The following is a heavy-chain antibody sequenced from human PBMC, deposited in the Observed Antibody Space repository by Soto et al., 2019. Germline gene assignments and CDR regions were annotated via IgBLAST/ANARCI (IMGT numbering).Heavy chain of an antibody. CDR1: GDSVNSGNYY. Sequence: QVQLQESGPGLVKPSETLSLTCTVSGDSVNSGNYYWSWMRQPPGKGLEWIGHIYYSGNTNYSPSLKSRITISLDTTNNQFSLNLNSVTAADTAVYYCARVPVDTYMIYWSDPWGQGTLVTVSS. CDR2: IYYSGNT. V-gene: IGHV4-61*01. CDR3: ARVPVDTYMIYWSDP. D-gene: IGHD3-16*01. J-gene: IGHJ5*01.